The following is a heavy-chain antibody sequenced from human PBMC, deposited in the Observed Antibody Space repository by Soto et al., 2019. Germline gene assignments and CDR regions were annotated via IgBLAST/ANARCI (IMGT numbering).Heavy chain of an antibody. CDR2: IYYSGST. J-gene: IGHJ4*02. CDR1: GGSISSGGYY. Sequence: QVQLQESGPGLVKPSQTLSLTCTVSGGSISSGGYYWSWIRQHPGKGLEWIGYIYYSGSTYYNYYIPSIKSRVTISVDTSMNQFSLKLSSVTAADTAVYYCARTPLLWGQGTLVTVSS. CDR3: ARTPLL. V-gene: IGHV4-31*03.